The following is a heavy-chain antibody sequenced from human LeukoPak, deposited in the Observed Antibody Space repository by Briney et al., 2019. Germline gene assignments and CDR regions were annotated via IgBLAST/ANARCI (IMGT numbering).Heavy chain of an antibody. CDR2: ISGSGGST. CDR3: ARGASSSSIDY. CDR1: GFTFSSYA. V-gene: IGHV3-23*01. D-gene: IGHD6-6*01. J-gene: IGHJ4*02. Sequence: GGSLRLSCAASGFTFSSYAMSWVRQAPGKGLEGVSAISGSGGSTYYADPVKGRFTISRDNSKNTLYLQMNSLRAEDTAVYYCARGASSSSIDYWGQGTLVTVSS.